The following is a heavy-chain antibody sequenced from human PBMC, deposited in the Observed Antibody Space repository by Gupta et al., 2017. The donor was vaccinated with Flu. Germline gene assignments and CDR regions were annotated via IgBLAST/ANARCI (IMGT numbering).Heavy chain of an antibody. CDR2: IYYSGST. CDR1: GVSISTSSYY. Sequence: QLQLQESGPGLLKPSETLSLNCSVSGVSISTSSYYWGWIRQPPGKGLEWIGSIYYSGSTYYNPSLESRVTISVDTSKNQFSLKLRSVTAADTAVYYCARRPHKLDYDGNYGHFDYWGQGTLVTVSS. D-gene: IGHD4-23*01. CDR3: ARRPHKLDYDGNYGHFDY. J-gene: IGHJ4*02. V-gene: IGHV4-39*01.